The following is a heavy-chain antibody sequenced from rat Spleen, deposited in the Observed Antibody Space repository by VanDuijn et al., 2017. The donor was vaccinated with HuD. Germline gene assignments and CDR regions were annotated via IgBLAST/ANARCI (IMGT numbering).Heavy chain of an antibody. CDR3: ATQNGYRYFDY. V-gene: IGHV6-6*01. Sequence: EVQVLESGGGLVQPGNSLKLSCATSGFTFSTAWMYWYRQFPEKRLEWVARIKAKSNNYATDYTESVKGRFTISRDDSKSSIYLQRNNLKEEDTAMYYCATQNGYRYFDYWGQGVMVTVSS. CDR1: GFTFSTAW. D-gene: IGHD1-7*01. J-gene: IGHJ2*01. CDR2: IKAKSNNYAT.